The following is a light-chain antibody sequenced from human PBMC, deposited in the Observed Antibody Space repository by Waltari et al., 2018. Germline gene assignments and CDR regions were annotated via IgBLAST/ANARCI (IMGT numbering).Light chain of an antibody. CDR2: GND. CDR3: GTWDNTLSAV. V-gene: IGLV1-51*02. Sequence: QSVLTQPPSVSAAQGQKVTISCSGSTSNIGNNYVSWYQQFPGAAPKVLIYGNDKRATGIPDRFSGSKSGTSATLDITGLQTGDEADYYCGTWDNTLSAVFGGGTKVTVL. J-gene: IGLJ2*01. CDR1: TSNIGNNY.